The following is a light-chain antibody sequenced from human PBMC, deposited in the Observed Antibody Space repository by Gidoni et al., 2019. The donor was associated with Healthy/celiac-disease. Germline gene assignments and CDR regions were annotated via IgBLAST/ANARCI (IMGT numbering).Light chain of an antibody. CDR1: QSIRSY. Sequence: DIQMTQSPSSLSASVGDSVTLTCRAIQSIRSYLNWYQQKPGNAPKLLLYAASSLQSGVPSRFSGSGSGTDFTLTISSLQPKDFATYDCQQSYSTPLTFXGXTKVEIK. V-gene: IGKV1-39*01. CDR2: AAS. CDR3: QQSYSTPLT. J-gene: IGKJ4*01.